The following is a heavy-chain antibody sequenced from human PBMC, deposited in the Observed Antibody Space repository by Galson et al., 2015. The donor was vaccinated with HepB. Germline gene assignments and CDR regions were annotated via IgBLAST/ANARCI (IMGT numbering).Heavy chain of an antibody. CDR3: TTTTTPSYYSSYYYDAMDV. D-gene: IGHD3-22*01. CDR2: IKSITDGGTA. V-gene: IGHV3-15*01. CDR1: AFTVTSAW. J-gene: IGHJ6*02. Sequence: SLRLSCAASAFTVTSAWMSWVRQAPGKGLEWVGRIKSITDGGTADYDAPVRGRFTISRDDSKNTVYLHMNSLKTEDTAVYYCTTTTTPSYYSSYYYDAMDVWGQGTTVTVSS.